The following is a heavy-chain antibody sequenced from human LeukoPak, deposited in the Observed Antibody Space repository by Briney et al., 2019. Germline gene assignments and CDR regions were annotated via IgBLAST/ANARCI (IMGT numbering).Heavy chain of an antibody. CDR2: ISSSSSYI. Sequence: GGSLRLSCAASGFTFSSYSMNWVRQAPGKGLEWVSSISSSSSYIYYADSVKGRFTISRDNAKNSLYLQMNSLRAEDTAVYYCARDLWFGEFDLFDYWGQGTLATVSS. V-gene: IGHV3-21*01. CDR1: GFTFSSYS. J-gene: IGHJ4*02. CDR3: ARDLWFGEFDLFDY. D-gene: IGHD3-10*01.